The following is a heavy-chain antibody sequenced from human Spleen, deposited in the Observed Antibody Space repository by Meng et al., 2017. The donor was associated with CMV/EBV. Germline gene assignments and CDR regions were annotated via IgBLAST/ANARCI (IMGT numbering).Heavy chain of an antibody. V-gene: IGHV1-58*01. J-gene: IGHJ6*02. CDR3: AEGKRVDSIPSFDVDV. CDR2: TVVGTANT. Sequence: SVKVSCKGSGLRFAKSPVQWVRQARGQRLEWIGWTVVGTANTNYTQRFQERVTVIRDMSTGTAYMELSSLTFEDTAVYYCAEGKRVDSIPSFDVDVWGQGTTVTVSS. CDR1: GLRFAKSP. D-gene: IGHD2-15*01.